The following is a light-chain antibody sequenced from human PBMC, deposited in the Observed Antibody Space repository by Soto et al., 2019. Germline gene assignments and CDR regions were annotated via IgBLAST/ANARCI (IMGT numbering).Light chain of an antibody. Sequence: EIVLTQSPATLSLSPGERATLSCRASQSVSSYLAWYQQRPGQAPSLLIYDASNRATGIPARFSGSGSGSDFTLTISSLEPEDSAVYYCQQRSTWPRTFGQGPKVEIK. CDR2: DAS. V-gene: IGKV3-11*01. CDR3: QQRSTWPRT. CDR1: QSVSSY. J-gene: IGKJ1*01.